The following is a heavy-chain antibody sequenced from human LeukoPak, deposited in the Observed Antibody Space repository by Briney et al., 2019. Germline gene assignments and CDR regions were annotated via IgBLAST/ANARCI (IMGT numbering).Heavy chain of an antibody. CDR3: ASRSTYYNILTGYYLYYFDY. V-gene: IGHV3-21*01. J-gene: IGHJ4*02. CDR2: ISSSSSYI. D-gene: IGHD3-9*01. CDR1: GGSTSSYY. Sequence: PSETLSLTCTVSGGSTSSYYWSWVRQAPGKGLEWVSSISSSSSYIYYADSVKGRFTISRDNAKNSLYLQMNSLRAEDTAVYYCASRSTYYNILTGYYLYYFDYWGQGTLVTVSS.